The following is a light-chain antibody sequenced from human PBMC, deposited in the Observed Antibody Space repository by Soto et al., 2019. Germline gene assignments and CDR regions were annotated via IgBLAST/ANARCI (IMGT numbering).Light chain of an antibody. J-gene: IGLJ2*01. CDR3: QSYDTSLSGVT. Sequence: QSVLTQPPSVSGAPGQRVTISCTGSSSNIGAGYDVHWYQQRPGKVPKLVIYGTTNRPSGVPDRISGSKSDTSASLAITGLQAEDEADYYCQSYDTSLSGVTFGGGTKVTVL. CDR1: SSNIGAGYD. V-gene: IGLV1-40*01. CDR2: GTT.